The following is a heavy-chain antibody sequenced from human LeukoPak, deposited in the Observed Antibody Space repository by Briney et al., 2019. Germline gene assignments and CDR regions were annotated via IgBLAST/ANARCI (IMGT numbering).Heavy chain of an antibody. CDR1: GYSFTNYG. D-gene: IGHD3-16*01. Sequence: ASVKVSCKASGYSFTNYGISWVRQAPGQGLEWMGWISAYNGDTNYAQKLQGRLTMTTDTSTSTAYMELRSLRSDDTAVYYCARDVAWGSRVGTKETNNWFDPWGQGTLVTVSS. CDR3: ARDVAWGSRVGTKETNNWFDP. V-gene: IGHV1-18*01. J-gene: IGHJ5*02. CDR2: ISAYNGDT.